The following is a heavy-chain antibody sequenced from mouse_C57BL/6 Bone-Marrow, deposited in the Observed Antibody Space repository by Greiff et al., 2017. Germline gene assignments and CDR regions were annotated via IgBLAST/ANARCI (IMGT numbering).Heavy chain of an antibody. V-gene: IGHV1-69*01. CDR2: IDPSDSYT. CDR1: GYTFTSYW. J-gene: IGHJ2*01. Sequence: QVQLQQSGAELVMPGASVKLSCKASGYTFTSYWMHWVKQRPGQGLEWIGEIDPSDSYTNYNQKFKGKSTLTVDKSSSTAYMQLSSLTSEDSAVYYCARGGYDYVDYWGQGTTLTVSS. D-gene: IGHD2-3*01. CDR3: ARGGYDYVDY.